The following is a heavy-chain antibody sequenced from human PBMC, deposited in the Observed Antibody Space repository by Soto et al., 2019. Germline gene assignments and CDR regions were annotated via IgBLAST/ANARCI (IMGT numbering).Heavy chain of an antibody. CDR3: TKDAKTTSGWFLDS. Sequence: GGSLRLSCAASGFTFSSYAMTWVRQAPGKGLEWVSAITGSGVSTYHADSVKGRFTISRDNSANTLYLQMNGLSAEDTAVYYCTKDAKTTSGWFLDSWGPGTLVTVSS. D-gene: IGHD6-19*01. J-gene: IGHJ4*02. CDR2: ITGSGVST. CDR1: GFTFSSYA. V-gene: IGHV3-23*01.